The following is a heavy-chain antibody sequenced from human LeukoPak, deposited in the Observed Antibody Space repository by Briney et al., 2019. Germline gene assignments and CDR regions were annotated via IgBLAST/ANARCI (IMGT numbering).Heavy chain of an antibody. CDR2: IFWNDDK. CDR1: GFSLSSSGVG. CDR3: AHRALPERPYYFYGMDV. J-gene: IGHJ6*02. V-gene: IGHV2-5*01. Sequence: SGPTLVNPTQSLTLTCSFSGFSLSSSGVGVGWIRQPPGKALEWLALIFWNDDKRYSLSLKSRLTITKDTSKNQVVLTMTNMDPVDTATYYCAHRALPERPYYFYGMDVWGQGTTVTVSS. D-gene: IGHD1-14*01.